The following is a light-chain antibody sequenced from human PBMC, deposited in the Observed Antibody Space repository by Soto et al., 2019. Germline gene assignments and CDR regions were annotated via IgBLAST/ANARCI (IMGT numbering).Light chain of an antibody. CDR2: RNN. CDR1: TSNIGSNY. V-gene: IGLV1-47*01. J-gene: IGLJ1*01. Sequence: QSVLTQPPSASGTPGQGVTISCSGSTSNIGSNYVYWYQQLPGTAPKLLIYRNNQRPSGVPDRFSGSKSGTSASLAISGLRSDDEADYFCATWDDSLNGFYVSGPGTKVTVL. CDR3: ATWDDSLNGFYV.